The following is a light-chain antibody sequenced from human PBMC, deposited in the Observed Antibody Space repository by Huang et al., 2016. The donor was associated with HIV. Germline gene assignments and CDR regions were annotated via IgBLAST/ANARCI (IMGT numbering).Light chain of an antibody. CDR2: GAS. CDR1: QSVSSN. CDR3: QQFHNWPLT. V-gene: IGKV3-15*01. Sequence: EIVMTQSPATLSVSPGDRATLSCRASQSVSSNLAWYQQKPGPAPRLLIYGASTRATGIPARFSGSGSGTEFTLTISSLQSEDFAVYYCQQFHNWPLTFGQGSKLEIK. J-gene: IGKJ2*01.